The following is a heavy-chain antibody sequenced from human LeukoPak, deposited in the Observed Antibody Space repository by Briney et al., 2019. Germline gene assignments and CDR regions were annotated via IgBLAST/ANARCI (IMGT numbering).Heavy chain of an antibody. V-gene: IGHV3-7*01. Sequence: GVLRLSCAASGFTFSSYWMSWVRQAPGKGLEWVANIKQDGSEKYYVDSVKGRFIISRDNAKNSLYLQMNSLRAEDTAVYYCARGRTYYYGSGSYPPPYFDYWGQGTLVTDSS. CDR3: ARGRTYYYGSGSYPPPYFDY. CDR2: IKQDGSEK. CDR1: GFTFSSYW. D-gene: IGHD3-10*01. J-gene: IGHJ4*02.